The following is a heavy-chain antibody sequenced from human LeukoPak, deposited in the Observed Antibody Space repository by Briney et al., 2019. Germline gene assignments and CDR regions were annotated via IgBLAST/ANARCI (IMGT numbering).Heavy chain of an antibody. CDR1: GGTFTSYD. V-gene: IGHV1-8*03. J-gene: IGHJ6*03. CDR2: MNPNSGNT. D-gene: IGHD6-19*01. Sequence: GASVKVSCKASGGTFTSYDINWVRQATGQGLEWMGWMNPNSGNTGYAQKFQGRVTITRNTSISTAYMELSSLRSEDTAVYYCARVGEAVDVLRDYYMDVWGKGTTVTVSS. CDR3: ARVGEAVDVLRDYYMDV.